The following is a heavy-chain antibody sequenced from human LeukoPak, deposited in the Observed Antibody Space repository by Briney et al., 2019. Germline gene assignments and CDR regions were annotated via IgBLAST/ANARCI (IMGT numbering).Heavy chain of an antibody. CDR2: ISYDGSNK. J-gene: IGHJ4*02. CDR3: ASLLTYCSSTSCYDY. Sequence: PGGSLRLSCAASGFTFSSYAMHWVRLAPGKGLEWVAVISYDGSNKYYADSVKGRFTISRDNSKNTLYLQMNSLRAEDTAVYYCASLLTYCSSTSCYDYWGQGTLVTVSS. CDR1: GFTFSSYA. D-gene: IGHD2-2*01. V-gene: IGHV3-30-3*01.